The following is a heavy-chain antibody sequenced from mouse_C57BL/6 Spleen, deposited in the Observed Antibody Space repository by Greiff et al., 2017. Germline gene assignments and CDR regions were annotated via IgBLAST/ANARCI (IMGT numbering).Heavy chain of an antibody. CDR3: ASDYDDPHYYAMDY. D-gene: IGHD2-4*01. CDR2: INPNNGGT. V-gene: IGHV1-26*01. J-gene: IGHJ4*01. Sequence: VQLQQSGPELVKPGASVKISCKASGYTFTDYYMNWVKQSHGKSLEWIGDINPNNGGTSYNQKFKGKATLTVDKSSSTAYMELRSLTSEDSAVYYCASDYDDPHYYAMDYWGQGASVTVSS. CDR1: GYTFTDYY.